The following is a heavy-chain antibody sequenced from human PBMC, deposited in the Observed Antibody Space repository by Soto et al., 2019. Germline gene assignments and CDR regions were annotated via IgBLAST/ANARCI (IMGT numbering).Heavy chain of an antibody. V-gene: IGHV3-23*01. D-gene: IGHD1-1*01. Sequence: RWSLRLSCAVSGFICSSYDMSWVRQAPGKGLEWVSTILVGGSTHYEDSVKGRFTISRDTSKNTVYLQMNSLTAGDTAFYYCAKATATSGGAFEIYGQGTMVTV. CDR3: AKATATSGGAFEI. CDR2: ILVGGST. J-gene: IGHJ3*02. CDR1: GFICSSYD.